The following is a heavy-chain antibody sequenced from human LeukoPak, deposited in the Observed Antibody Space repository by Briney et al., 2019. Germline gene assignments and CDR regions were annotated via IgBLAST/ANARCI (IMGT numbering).Heavy chain of an antibody. J-gene: IGHJ6*02. D-gene: IGHD5-18*01. CDR2: IGTAGDT. CDR1: GFTFSSCD. V-gene: IGHV3-13*01. CDR3: ARSTAMVTLGDYGMDV. Sequence: GVCLRLSCAASGFTFSSCDMHWVRQATGKGLEWVAAIGTAGDTYYPGSVKGRFTVSRENAKNSLYLQMNSLRAGDTAVYYCARSTAMVTLGDYGMDVWGQGTTVTVSS.